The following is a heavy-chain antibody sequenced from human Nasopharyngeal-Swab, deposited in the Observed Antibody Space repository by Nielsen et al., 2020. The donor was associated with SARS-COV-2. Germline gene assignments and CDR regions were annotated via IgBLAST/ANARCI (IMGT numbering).Heavy chain of an antibody. V-gene: IGHV3-48*01. CDR2: ISGDSRAI. J-gene: IGHJ4*02. D-gene: IGHD4-17*01. CDR3: ARDGYGDYGAFDY. Sequence: GGSLRLSCAASGFTFSSYSMNWVRQAPGKGLEWVSYISGDSRAISYADSVKGRFTISRDNSKNTLFLQMNSLRAEDTAVYYCARDGYGDYGAFDYWGQGTLVTVSS. CDR1: GFTFSSYS.